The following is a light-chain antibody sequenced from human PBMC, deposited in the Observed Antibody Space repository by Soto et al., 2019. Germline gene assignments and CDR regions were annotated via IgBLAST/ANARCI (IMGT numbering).Light chain of an antibody. Sequence: QTVVTQEPSLTVSPGGTVTLTCASSAGAVTSGNYANWFQQKPGQPPRALIYDTTNNHSWTPLRFSGSLLGVKAALTLSGVQLEDDGDYYCLLASDGVLGFGGVTKLTVL. CDR1: AGAVTSGNY. J-gene: IGLJ3*02. CDR2: DTT. V-gene: IGLV7-43*01. CDR3: LLASDGVLG.